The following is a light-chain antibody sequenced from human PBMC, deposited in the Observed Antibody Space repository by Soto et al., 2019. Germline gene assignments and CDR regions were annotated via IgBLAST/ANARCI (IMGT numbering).Light chain of an antibody. V-gene: IGKV1-39*01. CDR1: QSISSY. CDR2: AAS. CDR3: QQSYSTPPIT. J-gene: IGKJ3*01. Sequence: DIQMTQSPSSLSASVGDRVTITCRASQSISSYLNWYQQKPGKAPKLLIYAASSLQSGVPSRFSGSLSGTDFTLTISSLQPEDFATYYCQQSYSTPPITFGPGTKVDIK.